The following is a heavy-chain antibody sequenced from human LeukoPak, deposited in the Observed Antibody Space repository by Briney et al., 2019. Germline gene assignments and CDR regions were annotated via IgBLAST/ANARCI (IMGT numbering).Heavy chain of an antibody. CDR3: ARGAGYSSSWYQVHMDV. CDR2: IKQDGSEK. Sequence: GGSLRLSCAASGFTFSSYWMSWVRQAPGKGLEWVANIKQDGSEKYYVDSVKGRFTISRDNAKNSLYLQMNSLRAEDTALYYCARGAGYSSSWYQVHMDVWGKGTTVTVSS. J-gene: IGHJ6*03. D-gene: IGHD6-13*01. V-gene: IGHV3-7*03. CDR1: GFTFSSYW.